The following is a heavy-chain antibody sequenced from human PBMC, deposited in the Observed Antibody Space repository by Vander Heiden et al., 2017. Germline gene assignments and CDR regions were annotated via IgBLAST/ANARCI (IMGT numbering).Heavy chain of an antibody. CDR3: ARDVTIFGVVHYNWFDP. D-gene: IGHD3-3*01. CDR2: LKQDGSEK. J-gene: IGHJ5*02. Sequence: EVQLVESGGGLVQPGGSLRLSCAASGFTFSRYWMRWVRQVPGKGLAWVANLKQDGSEKYYVDSVKGRFTISRDNAKNSLYLQMTSLRAEDTAVYYCARDVTIFGVVHYNWFDPWGQGTLVTVSS. CDR1: GFTFSRYW. V-gene: IGHV3-7*01.